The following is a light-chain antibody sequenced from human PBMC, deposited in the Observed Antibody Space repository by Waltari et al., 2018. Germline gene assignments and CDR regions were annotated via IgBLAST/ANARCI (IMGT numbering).Light chain of an antibody. V-gene: IGLV1-36*01. CDR1: SSNIGHNS. CDR2: YDD. CDR3: AAWDASLSSWL. Sequence: QSVLTQPPSVSGAPRQRVTISCSGSSSNIGHNSVTWYQQPPGKPPKPLIYYDDLLSSGVSDRFSGSKSGTSASLAIAGLQSEDEAHYYCAAWDASLSSWLFGGGTKLTVL. J-gene: IGLJ3*02.